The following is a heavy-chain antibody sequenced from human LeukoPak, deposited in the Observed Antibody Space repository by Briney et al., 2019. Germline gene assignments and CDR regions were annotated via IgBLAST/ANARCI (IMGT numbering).Heavy chain of an antibody. J-gene: IGHJ3*02. CDR2: ISSSRSYI. CDR3: ARDGAVAGIAAFDI. D-gene: IGHD6-19*01. V-gene: IGHV3-21*04. Sequence: GGSLRLSCAASGFTFSSYGMSWVRQAPGKGLEWVSFISSSRSYIYYADSVKGRFTISRDNAKNSLYLQMNSLRAEDTAVYYCARDGAVAGIAAFDIWGQGTMVTVSS. CDR1: GFTFSSYG.